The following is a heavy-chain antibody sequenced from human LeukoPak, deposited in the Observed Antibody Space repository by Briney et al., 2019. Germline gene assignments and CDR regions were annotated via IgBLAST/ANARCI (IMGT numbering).Heavy chain of an antibody. CDR2: ISYDETNK. Sequence: GGSLRLSCAASGFTFSSYGMHWVRQAPGKGLEWVAVISYDETNKYYADSVKGRFTISRDNSKNTVYLQMDSLRTDDTAVYYCVYCSGGNCFYAVRGWTYWGQGTLVTVSS. J-gene: IGHJ4*02. CDR1: GFTFSSYG. CDR3: VYCSGGNCFYAVRGWTY. D-gene: IGHD2-15*01. V-gene: IGHV3-30*03.